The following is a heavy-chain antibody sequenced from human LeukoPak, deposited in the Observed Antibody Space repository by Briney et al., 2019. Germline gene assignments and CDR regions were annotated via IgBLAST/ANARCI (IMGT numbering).Heavy chain of an antibody. J-gene: IGHJ4*02. V-gene: IGHV3-33*01. CDR3: ARDPGVRWLVGFDY. CDR1: GFTFSSYG. CDR2: IWYDGGNK. D-gene: IGHD6-19*01. Sequence: PGRSLRLSCAASGFTFSSYGMHWVRQAPGKGLEWVAVIWYDGGNKYYADSVKGRFTISRDNSKNTLYLQMDSLRAEDTAVYYCARDPGVRWLVGFDYWGQGTLVTVSS.